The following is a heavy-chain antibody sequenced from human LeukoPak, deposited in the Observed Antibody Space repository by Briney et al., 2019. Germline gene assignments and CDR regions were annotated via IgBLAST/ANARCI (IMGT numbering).Heavy chain of an antibody. D-gene: IGHD5-18*01. CDR2: ISYDGSNK. V-gene: IGHV3-30-3*01. J-gene: IGHJ4*02. Sequence: PGGSLRLSCAASGFTFSSYAMHWVRQAPGKGLEWVAVISYDGSNKYYADSVMGRFTISRDNSKNTVYLQMNSLRAEDTDVYFCAREKQLWPLDYWGQGTLVTVSS. CDR1: GFTFSSYA. CDR3: AREKQLWPLDY.